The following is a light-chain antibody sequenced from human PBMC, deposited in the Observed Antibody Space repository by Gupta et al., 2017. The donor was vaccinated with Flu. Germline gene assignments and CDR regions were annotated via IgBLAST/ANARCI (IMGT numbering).Light chain of an antibody. Sequence: AIRMTQSPSSFSASTGDRVTITCRASQGIGSYLAWYQQKPGKAPNLLIYAASTLQSGVPSRFSGSGSGTDFTLTISFLQSEDFATYYCQQYYNYPRTFGQGTKVEIK. V-gene: IGKV1-8*01. J-gene: IGKJ1*01. CDR2: AAS. CDR1: QGIGSY. CDR3: QQYYNYPRT.